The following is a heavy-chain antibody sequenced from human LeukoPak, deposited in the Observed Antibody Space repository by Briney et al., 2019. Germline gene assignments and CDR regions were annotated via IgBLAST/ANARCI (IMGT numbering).Heavy chain of an antibody. CDR1: GSTSSSYG. CDR3: VRILDSSWVELGH. V-gene: IGHV3-30*02. D-gene: IGHD1-26*01. J-gene: IGHJ4*02. Sequence: GGSLRLSCAASGSTSSSYGMHWVRQAPGKGLEGVAFIRYDGSNKYYADSVKGRLTIPRDNSKNTLYLQINSLRAEDTAVCYCVRILDSSWVELGHWGQGTLATVSS. CDR2: IRYDGSNK.